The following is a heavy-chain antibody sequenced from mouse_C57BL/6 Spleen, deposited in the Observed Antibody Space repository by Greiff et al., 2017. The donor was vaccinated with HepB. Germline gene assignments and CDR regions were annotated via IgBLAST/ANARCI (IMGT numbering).Heavy chain of an antibody. D-gene: IGHD2-5*01. V-gene: IGHV1-59*01. CDR3: ARSYYSNYYYAMDY. Sequence: VQLQQSGAELVRPGTSVKLSCKASGYTFTSYWMHWVKQRPGQGLEWIGVIDPSDSYTNYNQKFKGKATLTVDTSSSTAYMQLSSLTSEDSAVYYCARSYYSNYYYAMDYWGQGTSVTVSS. J-gene: IGHJ4*01. CDR2: IDPSDSYT. CDR1: GYTFTSYW.